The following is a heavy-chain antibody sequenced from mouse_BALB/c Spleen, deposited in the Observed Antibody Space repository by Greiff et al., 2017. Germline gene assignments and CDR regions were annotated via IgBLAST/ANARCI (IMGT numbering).Heavy chain of an antibody. CDR1: GFTFSNYW. CDR2: IRLKSNNYAT. CDR3: TRDNYYAMDY. J-gene: IGHJ4*01. V-gene: IGHV6-6*02. Sequence: LMESGGGLVQPGGSMKLSCVASGFTFSNYWMNWVRQSPEKGLEWVAEIRLKSNNYATHYAESVKGRFTISRDDSKSSVYLQMNNLRAEDTGIYYCTRDNYYAMDYWGQGTSVTVSS.